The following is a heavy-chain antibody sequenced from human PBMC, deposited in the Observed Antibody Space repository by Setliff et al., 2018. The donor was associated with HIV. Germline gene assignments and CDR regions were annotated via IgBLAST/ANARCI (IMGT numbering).Heavy chain of an antibody. Sequence: ASVKVSCKASGYDFTSYDIKWVRQATGQGREGMVWMNPNSGNTCYGQKFQGRLTVTMDTSIGTAYMELSSLRSEDTAVYYCARGWVLVGDYYFMDFWGKGTTVTVSS. D-gene: IGHD2-15*01. V-gene: IGHV1-8*01. CDR3: ARGWVLVGDYYFMDF. J-gene: IGHJ6*03. CDR2: MNPNSGNT. CDR1: GYDFTSYD.